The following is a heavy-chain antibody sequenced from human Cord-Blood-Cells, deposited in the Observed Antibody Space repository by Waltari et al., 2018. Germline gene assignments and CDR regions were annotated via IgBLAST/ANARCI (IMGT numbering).Heavy chain of an antibody. CDR1: GYTLTELS. CDR3: ATETSFLERRYYYGMDV. Sequence: QVQLVQSGAEVKKPGASVKVSCKVSGYTLTELSMHWVRQAPGKGLEWMGGFDPENGETVYEQKFQGRVTMTEDTSTDTAYMELSSLRSEDTAVYYCATETSFLERRYYYGMDVWGQGTTVTVSS. V-gene: IGHV1-24*01. CDR2: FDPENGET. J-gene: IGHJ6*02. D-gene: IGHD1-1*01.